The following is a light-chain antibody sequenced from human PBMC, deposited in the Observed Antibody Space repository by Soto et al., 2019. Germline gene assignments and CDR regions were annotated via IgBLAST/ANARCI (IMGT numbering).Light chain of an antibody. CDR2: ELN. Sequence: QSGLTQPASLSQSPGKTITIHCTGTSSDIGAYDYVSWFQHHPGKAPKIMISELNNRPSGVSNRFSGYKSGTTAYLTISGLQVEDEAEYFCSSFTTTSGPVLGTGTKVHVL. J-gene: IGLJ1*01. CDR1: SSDIGAYDY. V-gene: IGLV2-14*01. CDR3: SSFTTTSGPV.